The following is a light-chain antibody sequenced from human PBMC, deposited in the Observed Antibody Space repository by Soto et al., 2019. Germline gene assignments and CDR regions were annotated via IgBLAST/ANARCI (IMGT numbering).Light chain of an antibody. CDR1: SSDVGGYNY. CDR3: SSYAASNNLGV. CDR2: EVS. V-gene: IGLV2-8*01. J-gene: IGLJ2*01. Sequence: QSVLTQPPSASGSPGQSVTISCIGTSSDVGGYNYVSWYQQHPGKAPKLMIYEVSKRPLGVPDRFSGSKSGNTASLTVSGLQAEDEADYYCSSYAASNNLGVFGGGTKLTVL.